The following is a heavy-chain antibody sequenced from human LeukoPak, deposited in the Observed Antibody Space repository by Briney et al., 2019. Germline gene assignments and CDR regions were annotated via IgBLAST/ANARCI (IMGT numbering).Heavy chain of an antibody. CDR3: ARGVGIAARYYYYYGMDV. D-gene: IGHD6-6*01. Sequence: PPETLSLTCTVSGGSISSYYWSWIRQPPRKGLEWIGYIYYSGSTNYNPSLKSRVTISVDTSKNQFSLKLSSVTAADTAVYYCARGVGIAARYYYYYGMDVWGQGTTVTVSS. J-gene: IGHJ6*02. CDR1: GGSISSYY. V-gene: IGHV4-59*01. CDR2: IYYSGST.